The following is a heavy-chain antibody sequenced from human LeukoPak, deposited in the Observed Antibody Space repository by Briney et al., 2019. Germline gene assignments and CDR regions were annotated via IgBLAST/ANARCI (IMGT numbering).Heavy chain of an antibody. CDR1: GFTFSSYS. CDR2: ISSSSSYI. D-gene: IGHD3-22*01. Sequence: GGSLRLSCAASGFTFSSYSMNWVRQAPGKGLEWVSSISSSSSYIYYADSVKGRFTISRDNAKNSLYLQMNSLRAEDTAVYYCAREVVTNTYYFDYWGQGTLVTVSS. J-gene: IGHJ4*02. CDR3: AREVVTNTYYFDY. V-gene: IGHV3-21*01.